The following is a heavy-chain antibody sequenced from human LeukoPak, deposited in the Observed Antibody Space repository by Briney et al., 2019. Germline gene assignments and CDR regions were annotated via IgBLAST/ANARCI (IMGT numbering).Heavy chain of an antibody. CDR3: ARGRPHYDRHDFDY. CDR2: INPNSGGT. D-gene: IGHD3-22*01. V-gene: IGHV1-2*02. J-gene: IGHJ4*02. Sequence: ASVKVSCEASGYTFPNYGINWVRQAPGQGLEWMGWINPNSGGTNYAQKFRGRVTMTRDTSISTAYMELSRLRSDDTAVYYCARGRPHYDRHDFDYWGQGTLVTVSS. CDR1: GYTFPNYG.